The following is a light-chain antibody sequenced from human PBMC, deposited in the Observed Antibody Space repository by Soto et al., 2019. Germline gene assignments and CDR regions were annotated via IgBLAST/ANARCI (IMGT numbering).Light chain of an antibody. Sequence: QSALAHPASMSGCPEPSVTISCTGTSSDVGTYNLVSWYQQHPGKAAKLIIYEVTERPSGVSNRFSGSKFGNTASLTISGLMPEDEADYYCCSYGGSSALPYVFGTGTKVTVL. CDR2: EVT. CDR3: CSYGGSSALPYV. CDR1: SSDVGTYNL. J-gene: IGLJ1*01. V-gene: IGLV2-23*02.